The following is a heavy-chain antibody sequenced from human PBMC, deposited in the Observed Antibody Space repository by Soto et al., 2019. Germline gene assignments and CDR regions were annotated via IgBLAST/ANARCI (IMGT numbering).Heavy chain of an antibody. CDR3: ARDFVVGGPTINYYYGMDV. Sequence: PGGSLRLSCAASGFTFSTYAMSWVRQVPGEGLEWVSAISASGGVTYYADSVKGRFTISRDNSKNTLYLQMNSLGAEDTAVYYCARDFVVGGPTINYYYGMDVWGQGTTVTVSS. CDR1: GFTFSTYA. CDR2: ISASGGVT. V-gene: IGHV3-23*01. J-gene: IGHJ6*02. D-gene: IGHD1-26*01.